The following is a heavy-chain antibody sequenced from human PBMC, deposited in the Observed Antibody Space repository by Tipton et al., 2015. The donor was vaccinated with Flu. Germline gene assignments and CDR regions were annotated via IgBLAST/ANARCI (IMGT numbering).Heavy chain of an antibody. CDR3: ARARDYGDRGGGWFDP. J-gene: IGHJ5*02. Sequence: TLSLTCSVSGGSFSGYFWTWIRQPPGMGLEGVGDINHIGNTNTNPYLKSRVPISIDTSKSQFYLDLTSMTAADTGIYYCARARDYGDRGGGWFDPWGQGTRVTVSS. CDR2: INHIGNT. CDR1: GGSFSGYF. D-gene: IGHD4-17*01. V-gene: IGHV4-34*01.